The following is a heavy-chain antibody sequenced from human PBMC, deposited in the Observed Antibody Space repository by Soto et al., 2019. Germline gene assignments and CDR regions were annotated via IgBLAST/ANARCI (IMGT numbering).Heavy chain of an antibody. Sequence: SSETLSLTCTVSGGSISSYYWSWIRQPPGRGLEWIGYIYYSGSTNYNPSLKSRVTISVDTSKNQFSLKLSSVTAADTAVYYCARFAPPDIVVVVAASDAFDVWGQGTMVTVSS. J-gene: IGHJ3*01. CDR1: GGSISSYY. D-gene: IGHD2-15*01. CDR2: IYYSGST. CDR3: ARFAPPDIVVVVAASDAFDV. V-gene: IGHV4-59*08.